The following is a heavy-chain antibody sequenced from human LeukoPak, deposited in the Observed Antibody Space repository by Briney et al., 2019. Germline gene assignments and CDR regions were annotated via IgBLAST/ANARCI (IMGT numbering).Heavy chain of an antibody. D-gene: IGHD2-15*01. CDR2: ISGSGDAI. V-gene: IGHV3-48*01. Sequence: GGSLRLSCAASGFTFSNYWMNWVRQAPGKGLQWVSYISGSGDAIFYAESVQGRFTISRDNAKNSVYLQMNSLRAEDTAVYYCARTYGSGSLDYGGQGTLVTVSS. J-gene: IGHJ4*02. CDR3: ARTYGSGSLDY. CDR1: GFTFSNYW.